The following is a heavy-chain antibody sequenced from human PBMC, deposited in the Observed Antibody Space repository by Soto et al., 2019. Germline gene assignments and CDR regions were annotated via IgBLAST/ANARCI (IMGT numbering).Heavy chain of an antibody. CDR2: ISSSSSTI. CDR3: ARDRTTVTTRADEGGHPPNGMDV. D-gene: IGHD4-4*01. CDR1: GFTFSSYS. J-gene: IGHJ6*02. V-gene: IGHV3-48*02. Sequence: GGSLRLSCAASGFTFSSYSMNWVRQAPGKGLEWVSYISSSSSTIYYADSVKGRFTISRDNAKNSLYLQMNSLRDEDTAVYYCARDRTTVTTRADEGGHPPNGMDVWGQGTTVTVSS.